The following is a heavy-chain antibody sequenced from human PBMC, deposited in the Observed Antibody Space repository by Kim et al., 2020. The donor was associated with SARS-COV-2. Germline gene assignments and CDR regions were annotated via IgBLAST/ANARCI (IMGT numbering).Heavy chain of an antibody. CDR1: GFTVNTYA. J-gene: IGHJ4*02. CDR3: GQGVVDRGVGY. Sequence: GGSLRLSCAASGFTVNTYAMSWVRQAPGQGLEWVSSIGTSDDSTFYADSVKGRSTISRDNPKNTLYLQMNNLRVEDTAVYYCGQGVVDRGVGYWGQGILVTVSS. V-gene: IGHV3-23*01. D-gene: IGHD3-3*01. CDR2: IGTSDDST.